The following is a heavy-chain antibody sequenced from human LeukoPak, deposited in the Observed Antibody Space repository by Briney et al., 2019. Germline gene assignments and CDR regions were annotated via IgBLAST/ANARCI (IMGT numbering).Heavy chain of an antibody. D-gene: IGHD2-21*01. V-gene: IGHV1-24*01. CDR1: GYTLTEMS. J-gene: IGHJ6*02. CDR2: FDPEDGET. Sequence: ASVKVSCKVSGYTLTEMSIHWVRQAPGGALEWMGGFDPEDGETVYAPRFQGRVTMTEDTSADTAYMELSSLRSEDTAVYYCTTLHYGAGQTVAIYYYGMDVWGQGTTVTVSS. CDR3: TTLHYGAGQTVAIYYYGMDV.